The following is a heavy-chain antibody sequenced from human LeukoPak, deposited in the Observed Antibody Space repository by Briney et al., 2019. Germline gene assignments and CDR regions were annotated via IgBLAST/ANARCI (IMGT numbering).Heavy chain of an antibody. J-gene: IGHJ6*03. D-gene: IGHD2-2*02. V-gene: IGHV2-5*01. CDR3: AHAQNAYCSSTSCYTYYYYYMDV. CDR1: GFSLSTSAVG. Sequence: SGPTLVKPTQTLTLTCSFSGFSLSTSAVGVGWIRQPPGKALEWLALIFWSDDKRYSPSLKTRLTITKDTSKNQVVLTMTNMDPVDTATYYCAHAQNAYCSSTSCYTYYYYYMDVWGKGTTVTVSS. CDR2: IFWSDDK.